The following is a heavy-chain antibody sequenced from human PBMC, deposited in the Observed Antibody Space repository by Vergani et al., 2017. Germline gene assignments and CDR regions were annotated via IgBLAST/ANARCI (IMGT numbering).Heavy chain of an antibody. CDR1: GGSISSSSYY. V-gene: IGHV4-39*01. D-gene: IGHD2-2*01. Sequence: QLQLQESGPGLVKPSETLSLTCTVSGGSISSSSYYWGWIRQPPGKGLEWIWSIYYSGSTYYNPSLKSRVTISVDTSKNQFSLKLSSVTAADTAVYYCARQGSYCSSTSCYRLDYYYYMDVWGKGTTVTVSS. CDR2: IYYSGST. CDR3: ARQGSYCSSTSCYRLDYYYYMDV. J-gene: IGHJ6*03.